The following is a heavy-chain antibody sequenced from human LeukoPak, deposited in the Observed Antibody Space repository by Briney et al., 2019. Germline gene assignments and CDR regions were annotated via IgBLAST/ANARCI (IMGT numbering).Heavy chain of an antibody. V-gene: IGHV4-34*01. D-gene: IGHD3-10*01. Sequence: PSETLSLTCAVYGGSFSGYYWSWIRQPPGKGLEWIGEINHSGSTNYNPSLKSRVTISVDTSKNQFSLKLSSVTAADTAVYYCASRRLLWFGELRDYWGQGTLVTVSS. CDR3: ASRRLLWFGELRDY. CDR2: INHSGST. J-gene: IGHJ4*02. CDR1: GGSFSGYY.